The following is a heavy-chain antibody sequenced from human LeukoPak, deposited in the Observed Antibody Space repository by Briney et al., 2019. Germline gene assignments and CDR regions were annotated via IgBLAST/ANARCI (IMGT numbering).Heavy chain of an antibody. V-gene: IGHV3-21*01. CDR3: ARDSPRSYYDFWSGSDWFDP. D-gene: IGHD3-3*01. J-gene: IGHJ5*02. Sequence: GGSLRLSCAASGFTFSTHAMAWVRQAPGKGLGWVSSISGSSTNIFYADSMKGRFTISRDNAKNSLYLQMNSLRAEDTAVYYCARDSPRSYYDFWSGSDWFDPWGQGTLVTVSS. CDR2: ISGSSTNI. CDR1: GFTFSTHA.